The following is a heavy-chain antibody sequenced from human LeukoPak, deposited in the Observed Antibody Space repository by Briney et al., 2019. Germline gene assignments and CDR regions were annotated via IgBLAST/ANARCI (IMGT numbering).Heavy chain of an antibody. CDR3: ARVPRKTASI. Sequence: GASVKVSCKASGYTFTSYDINWVRQATRQGLEWMGYMNPASGNTGYAQKFQGRVTMTTDTSISTAYMELSRLRSEDTAVYYCARVPRKTASIWGQGTMVTVSS. CDR1: GYTFTSYD. J-gene: IGHJ3*02. V-gene: IGHV1-8*01. D-gene: IGHD5-18*01. CDR2: MNPASGNT.